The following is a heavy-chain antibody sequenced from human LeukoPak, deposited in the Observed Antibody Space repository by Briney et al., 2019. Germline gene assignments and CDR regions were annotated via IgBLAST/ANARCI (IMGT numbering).Heavy chain of an antibody. CDR3: ARAPSRGDWFDP. Sequence: SVKVSCKASGGTFSSYAISWVRQAPGQGLEWMGGIIPIFGTANYAQKFQGRVTITADESTGTAYMELSSLRSEDTAVYYCARAPSRGDWFDPWGQGTLVTVSS. CDR1: GGTFSSYA. CDR2: IIPIFGTA. J-gene: IGHJ5*02. D-gene: IGHD2-2*01. V-gene: IGHV1-69*13.